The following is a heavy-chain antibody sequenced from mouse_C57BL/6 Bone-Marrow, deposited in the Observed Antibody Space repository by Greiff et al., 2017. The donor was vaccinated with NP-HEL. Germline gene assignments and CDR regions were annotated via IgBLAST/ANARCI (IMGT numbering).Heavy chain of an antibody. CDR2: ISYDGSN. Sequence: EVQLQESGPGLVKPSQSLSLTCSVTGYSITSGYYWNWIRQFPGNKLEWMGYISYDGSNNYNPSLKNRISITRDTSKNQFFLKLNSVTTEDTATYYCALHYYGSSHWYFDVWGTGTTVTVSS. J-gene: IGHJ1*03. V-gene: IGHV3-6*01. CDR3: ALHYYGSSHWYFDV. CDR1: GYSITSGYY. D-gene: IGHD1-1*01.